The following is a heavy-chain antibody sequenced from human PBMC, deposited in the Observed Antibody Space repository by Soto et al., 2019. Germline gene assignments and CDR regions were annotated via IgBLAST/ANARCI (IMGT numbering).Heavy chain of an antibody. CDR1: GGSFSGYY. CDR2: INHSGST. CDR3: ARGLVAVAYCDY. Sequence: KASETLSLTCAVYGGSFSGYYWSWIRQPPGKGLEWIGEINHSGSTNYNPSLKSRVTISVDTSKNQFSLKLSSVAAADTAVYYCARGLVAVAYCDYWGQGTLVTVSS. J-gene: IGHJ4*02. V-gene: IGHV4-34*01. D-gene: IGHD6-19*01.